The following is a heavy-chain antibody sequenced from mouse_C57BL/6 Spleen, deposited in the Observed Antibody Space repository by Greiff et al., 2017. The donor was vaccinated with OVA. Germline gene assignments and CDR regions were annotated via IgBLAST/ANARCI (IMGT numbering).Heavy chain of an antibody. CDR3: ARSPYGNFLYAMDY. CDR1: GYTFTDYN. V-gene: IGHV1-18*01. D-gene: IGHD2-1*01. Sequence: VQLQQSGPELVKPGASVKIPCKASGYTFTDYNMDWVKQSHGKSLEWIGDINPNNGGTIYNQKFKGKATLTVDKSSSTAYMELRSLTSEDTAVYYCARSPYGNFLYAMDYWGQGTSVTVSS. J-gene: IGHJ4*01. CDR2: INPNNGGT.